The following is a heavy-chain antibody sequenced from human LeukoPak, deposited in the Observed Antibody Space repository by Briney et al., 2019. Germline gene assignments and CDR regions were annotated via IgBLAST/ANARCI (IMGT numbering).Heavy chain of an antibody. CDR3: ARDAGRYFDWLGY. CDR2: IWYDGSNK. Sequence: GGSLRLSCAASGFTFSSYGMHWVRQAPGKGLEWVAVIWYDGSNKYYADSVKGRFTISRDNSKNTLYLQMNSLRAEDTAVYYCARDAGRYFDWLGYWGQGTLVTVSS. D-gene: IGHD3-9*01. CDR1: GFTFSSYG. V-gene: IGHV3-33*01. J-gene: IGHJ4*02.